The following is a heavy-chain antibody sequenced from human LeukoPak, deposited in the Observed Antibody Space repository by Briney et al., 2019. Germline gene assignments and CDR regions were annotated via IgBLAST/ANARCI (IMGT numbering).Heavy chain of an antibody. CDR3: AKMSDAIAVGGCFDY. J-gene: IGHJ4*02. Sequence: SGGSLRLSCAASGFTFSSYAMSWVRQAPGKGLEWVSAISGSGGSTYYADSVKGRFTISRDNSKNTLYLQMKSVRAEDTAVYCCAKMSDAIAVGGCFDYWGQGTLVTVSS. V-gene: IGHV3-23*01. D-gene: IGHD6-19*01. CDR1: GFTFSSYA. CDR2: ISGSGGST.